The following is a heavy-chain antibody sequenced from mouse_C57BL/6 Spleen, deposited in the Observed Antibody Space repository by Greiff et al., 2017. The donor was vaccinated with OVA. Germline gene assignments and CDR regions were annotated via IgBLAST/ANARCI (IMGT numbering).Heavy chain of an antibody. CDR1: GFTFSDYY. CDR2: ISNGGGST. Sequence: EVQGVESGGGLVQPGGSLKLSCAASGFTFSDYYMYWVRQTPEKRLEWVAYISNGGGSTYYPDTVKGRFTISRDNAKNTLYLQMSRLKSEDTAMYYCARQLRGYFDYWGQGTTLTVSS. J-gene: IGHJ2*01. D-gene: IGHD1-1*01. V-gene: IGHV5-12*01. CDR3: ARQLRGYFDY.